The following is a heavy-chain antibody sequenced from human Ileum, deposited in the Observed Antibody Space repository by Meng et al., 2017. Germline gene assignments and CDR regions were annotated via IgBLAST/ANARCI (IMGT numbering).Heavy chain of an antibody. CDR2: MKPDGSEK. Sequence: GESLKISCAASGFTFSNYWMSWVRQAPGKGLEWVAHMKPDGSEKFYVDSVKGRFTTSRDNAKSSLYLQMSSLRPEDTAVSYCARSTHSSASEWGQGTLVTVSS. V-gene: IGHV3-7*01. D-gene: IGHD6-19*01. CDR1: GFTFSNYW. J-gene: IGHJ4*02. CDR3: ARSTHSSASE.